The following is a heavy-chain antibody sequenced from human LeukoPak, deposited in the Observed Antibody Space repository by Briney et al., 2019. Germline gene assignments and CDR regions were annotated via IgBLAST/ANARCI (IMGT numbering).Heavy chain of an antibody. Sequence: GGSLRLSCAASGFTFDDYGMSWVRQAPGKGLEWVSGINWNGGSTGYADSVKGRFTISRDNAKNSLYLQMNSLRAEDTALYYCVRDVSCYDSSGYYYDDWGQGTLVTVSS. CDR1: GFTFDDYG. CDR2: INWNGGST. D-gene: IGHD3-22*01. CDR3: VRDVSCYDSSGYYYDD. V-gene: IGHV3-20*04. J-gene: IGHJ4*02.